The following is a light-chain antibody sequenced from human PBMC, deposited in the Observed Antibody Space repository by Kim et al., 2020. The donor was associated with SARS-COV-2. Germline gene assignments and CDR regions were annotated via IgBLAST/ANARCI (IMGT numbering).Light chain of an antibody. Sequence: DIQMTQSPSSLSASVGDRVTITCQASQHISIYLNWYQQKPGKAPKLLIYDASNLETGVPSRFSGSGSGTDFTFTISSLQPEDIATYYCQQYDNLRVTFGQGKRLEIK. CDR3: QQYDNLRVT. CDR2: DAS. J-gene: IGKJ5*01. CDR1: QHISIY. V-gene: IGKV1-33*01.